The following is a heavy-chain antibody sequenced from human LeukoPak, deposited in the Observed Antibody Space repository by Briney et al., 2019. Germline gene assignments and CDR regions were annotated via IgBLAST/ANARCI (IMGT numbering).Heavy chain of an antibody. J-gene: IGHJ4*02. CDR3: AKDLFRGYSYGSGEYFDY. CDR2: IRYDGSNK. V-gene: IGHV3-30*02. Sequence: GGSLRLSCAASGFTFSSYGMHWVRQAPGKGLEWVAFIRYDGSNKYYADSVKGRFTISGDNSKNTLYLQMNSLRAEDTAVYYCAKDLFRGYSYGSGEYFDYWGQGTLVTVSS. CDR1: GFTFSSYG. D-gene: IGHD5-18*01.